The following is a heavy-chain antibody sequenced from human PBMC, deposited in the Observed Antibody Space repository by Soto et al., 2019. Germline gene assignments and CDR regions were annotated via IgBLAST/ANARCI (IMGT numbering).Heavy chain of an antibody. J-gene: IGHJ5*02. D-gene: IGHD2-2*01. V-gene: IGHV1-46*01. Sequence: ASVKVSCKASGYTFTSYYMHWVRQAPGQGLEWMGIINPSGGSTSYAQKFQGRVTMTRDTSTSTVYMELSSLRSEDTAVYYCARDPPSLGYCSSTSFAKGWFDPWGHGTPVTVSS. CDR1: GYTFTSYY. CDR3: ARDPPSLGYCSSTSFAKGWFDP. CDR2: INPSGGST.